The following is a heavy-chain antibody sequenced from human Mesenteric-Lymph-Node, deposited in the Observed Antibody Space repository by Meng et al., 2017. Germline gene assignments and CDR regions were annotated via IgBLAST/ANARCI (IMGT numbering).Heavy chain of an antibody. CDR2: IIPIFGTA. CDR1: GGTFSSYA. J-gene: IGHJ4*02. V-gene: IGHV1-69*01. CDR3: ARDSSSWYGVNY. Sequence: GGSLRLSCKASGGTFSSYAISWVRQAPGQGLEWMGGIIPIFGTANYAQKFQGRVTITADESTSTAYMELSSLRSEDTAVYYCARDSSSWYGVNYWGQGTLVTVSS. D-gene: IGHD6-13*01.